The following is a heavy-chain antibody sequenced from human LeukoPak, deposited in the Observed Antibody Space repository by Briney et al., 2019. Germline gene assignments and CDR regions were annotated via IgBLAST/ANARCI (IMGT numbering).Heavy chain of an antibody. Sequence: SETLSLTCTVSGGSVSSGSYYWSWIRQPPGKGLEWIGYIYYSGSTNYNPSLKSRVTISVDTSKNQFSLKLSSVTAADTAVYYCARAPTFIMVRGVIGLGGMDVWGKGTTVTASS. V-gene: IGHV4-61*01. CDR3: ARAPTFIMVRGVIGLGGMDV. CDR2: IYYSGST. D-gene: IGHD3-10*01. CDR1: GGSVSSGSYY. J-gene: IGHJ6*04.